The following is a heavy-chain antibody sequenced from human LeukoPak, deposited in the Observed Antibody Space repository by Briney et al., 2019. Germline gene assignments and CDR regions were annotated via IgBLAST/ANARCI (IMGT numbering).Heavy chain of an antibody. CDR3: ARHITMVRGDLDY. CDR1: GFTFSSYW. Sequence: GGSLTLSCAASGFTFSSYWMSWVRQAPGKGLEWVANIKQDGSEKYYVDSVKGRCTISRDNAKNSLYLQMNSLRAEDKAVYYCARHITMVRGDLDYWGQGTLVTVSS. D-gene: IGHD3-10*01. CDR2: IKQDGSEK. V-gene: IGHV3-7*01. J-gene: IGHJ4*02.